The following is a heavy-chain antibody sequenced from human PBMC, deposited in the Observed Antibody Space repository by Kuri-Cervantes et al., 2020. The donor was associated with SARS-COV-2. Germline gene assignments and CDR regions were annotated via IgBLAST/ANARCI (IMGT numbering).Heavy chain of an antibody. D-gene: IGHD2-2*01. CDR1: GFSLSTSGVG. CDR3: ARATYGQLHY. CDR2: IYYSRST. J-gene: IGHJ4*02. Sequence: SGPTLVKPTQTLTLTCTFSGFSLSTSGVGVGWIRQPPGKGLEWIGYIYYSRSTNYNPSLKSRVTISVNTSKNQFSLKLSSVTAADTAVYYCARATYGQLHYWGQGTLVTVSS. V-gene: IGHV4-61*05.